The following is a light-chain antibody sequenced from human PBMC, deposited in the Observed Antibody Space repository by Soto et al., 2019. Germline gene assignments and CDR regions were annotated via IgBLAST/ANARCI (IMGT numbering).Light chain of an antibody. CDR1: QSVGSF. J-gene: IGKJ1*01. CDR3: QQYNNWPPWT. V-gene: IGKV3-11*01. Sequence: EIVLTQSPATLSLSPGERATLSCRASQSVGSFLAWYQQKPGQAPRLLIYDTSIRATGIPARFSGSGSGTDFTLTISSLEPEDFAVYYCQQYNNWPPWTFGQGTKVDI. CDR2: DTS.